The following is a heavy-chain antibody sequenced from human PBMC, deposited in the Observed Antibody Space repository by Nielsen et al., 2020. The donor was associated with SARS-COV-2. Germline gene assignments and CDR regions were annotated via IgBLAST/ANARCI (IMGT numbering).Heavy chain of an antibody. J-gene: IGHJ5*02. CDR3: ATSPPILAGGWFDP. V-gene: IGHV1-69*13. D-gene: IGHD3-3*01. CDR1: GNIFINYV. CDR2: IIPIFGTA. Sequence: SVKVSCKASGNIFINYVIHWVRQAPGQGLEWMGGIIPIFGTANYAQKFQGRVTITADESTSTAYMELSSLRSEDTAVYYCATSPPILAGGWFDPWGQGTLVTVSS.